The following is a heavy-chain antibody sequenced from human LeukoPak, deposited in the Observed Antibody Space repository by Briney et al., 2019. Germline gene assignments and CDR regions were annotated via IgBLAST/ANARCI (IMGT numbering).Heavy chain of an antibody. V-gene: IGHV3-7*01. Sequence: GGSLRLSCAASGFTFSSYWMSWVRQAPGKGLEWVANIKQDGSEKYYVDSVKGRFTISRGNAKNSLYLQMNSLRAEDTAVYYCARVEGYYYDSSGYAAFDIWGQGTMVTVSS. J-gene: IGHJ3*02. CDR2: IKQDGSEK. CDR3: ARVEGYYYDSSGYAAFDI. CDR1: GFTFSSYW. D-gene: IGHD3-22*01.